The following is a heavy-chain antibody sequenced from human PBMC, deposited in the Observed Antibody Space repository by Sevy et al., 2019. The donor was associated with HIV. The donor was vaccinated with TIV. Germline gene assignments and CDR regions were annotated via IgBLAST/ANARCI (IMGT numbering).Heavy chain of an antibody. CDR2: INTNTGQP. CDR3: ASPFLYSSSPEADY. D-gene: IGHD5-18*01. V-gene: IGHV7-4-1*02. Sequence: ASVKVSCKASGYDITNYAINWVRQAPGQGLEWMGWINTNTGQPTYAQAFKGRFVFSLDTSVSTAYLQISSLKAEDTAMYYCASPFLYSSSPEADYWCQGTLVTVSS. CDR1: GYDITNYA. J-gene: IGHJ4*02.